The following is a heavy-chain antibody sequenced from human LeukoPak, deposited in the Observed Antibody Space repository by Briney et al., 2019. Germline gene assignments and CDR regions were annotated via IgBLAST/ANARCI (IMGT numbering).Heavy chain of an antibody. J-gene: IGHJ4*02. CDR3: ARTQMYFDILTGHHKYFDY. CDR1: GDSITNHY. D-gene: IGHD3-9*01. CDR2: LFHTGNT. V-gene: IGHV4-59*11. Sequence: TSETLSLTCTVSGDSITNHYWNWIRQPPGKGLEWIGNLFHTGNTDYNPSLKSRVTISIQTSKNQFSLKLSSVTAADTAVYYCARTQMYFDILTGHHKYFDYWGQGILVTVSS.